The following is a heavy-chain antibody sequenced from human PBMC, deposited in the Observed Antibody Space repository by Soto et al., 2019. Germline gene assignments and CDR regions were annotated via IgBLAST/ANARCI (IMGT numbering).Heavy chain of an antibody. CDR1: GGSLSGYY. J-gene: IGHJ5*02. D-gene: IGHD2-21*02. CDR3: ARDVRDSGYCDRFDP. CDR2: IKHSGST. Sequence: SETLSLTCAVYGGSLSGYYWSWIRQPPGKGLEWIGDIKHSGSTNYNPSLKSRVNISFDKSKNQVFLNLRFVTGADTAVYFCARDVRDSGYCDRFDPWGQGILVTVSA. V-gene: IGHV4-34*01.